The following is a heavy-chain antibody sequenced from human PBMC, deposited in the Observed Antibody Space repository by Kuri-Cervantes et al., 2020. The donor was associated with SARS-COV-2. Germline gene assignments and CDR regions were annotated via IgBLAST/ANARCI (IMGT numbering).Heavy chain of an antibody. CDR1: GGTFSNYG. V-gene: IGHV1-69*13. D-gene: IGHD3-10*01. Sequence: SVKVSCKASGGTFSNYGISWVRQAPGQGLEWMGGIIPSFGTTKYARKFQGRLTVTADDSTSIAYMELSSLSSEDTAVYYCGRGRLRGVPNYYYYYMEVWGKGTTVTVSS. CDR2: IIPSFGTT. J-gene: IGHJ6*03. CDR3: GRGRLRGVPNYYYYYMEV.